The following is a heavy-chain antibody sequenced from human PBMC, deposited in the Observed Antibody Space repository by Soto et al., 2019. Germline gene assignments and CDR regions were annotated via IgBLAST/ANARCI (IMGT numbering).Heavy chain of an antibody. Sequence: QVQLQESGPGLVKPSETLSLTCTVSGGSVSSGSYYWSWIRQPPGKGLEWIGYIYYSGSTNYNPSLKSRVTISVDTSKNQFSLKLSSVTAADTAVYYCARGQLAYYYGMDVWGQGTTVTVSS. J-gene: IGHJ6*02. CDR3: ARGQLAYYYGMDV. CDR1: GGSVSSGSYY. CDR2: IYYSGST. V-gene: IGHV4-61*01. D-gene: IGHD6-13*01.